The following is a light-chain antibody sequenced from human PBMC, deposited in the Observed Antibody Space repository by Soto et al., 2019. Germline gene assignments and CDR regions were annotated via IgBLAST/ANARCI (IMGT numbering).Light chain of an antibody. CDR3: LQYNSHPYT. V-gene: IGKV1-17*01. J-gene: IGKJ2*01. CDR1: QVINND. Sequence: DIQMTQSPSSLSASVGDRVTLTCRASQVINNDLGWYQQKPGKAPKRLISVASSLEGGVPSRFSGSGSATEFTLTISSLQPEDCATYYCLQYNSHPYTFGRGTNLEI. CDR2: VAS.